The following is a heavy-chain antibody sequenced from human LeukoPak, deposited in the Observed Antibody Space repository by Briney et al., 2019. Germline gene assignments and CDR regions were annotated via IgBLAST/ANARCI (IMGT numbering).Heavy chain of an antibody. J-gene: IGHJ4*02. CDR1: GITLSNYG. CDR2: MSGSGGGT. Sequence: GGSLRLSCAVSGITLSNYGMSWVRQAPGKGLEWVAGMSGSGGGTSYADSVKGRFTISRDNAKNTLFLQMNSLRVEDTAVYFCAKRGVVIRVFLVGFHKEAYYFESWGQGAQVTVSS. V-gene: IGHV3-23*01. CDR3: AKRGVVIRVFLVGFHKEAYYFES. D-gene: IGHD3-3*01.